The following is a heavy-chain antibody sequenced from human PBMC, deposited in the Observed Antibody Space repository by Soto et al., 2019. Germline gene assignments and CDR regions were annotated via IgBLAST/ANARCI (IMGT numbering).Heavy chain of an antibody. D-gene: IGHD1-1*01. CDR2: INHSGST. V-gene: IGHV4-34*01. CDR3: ASRVQLEPQRWFDP. J-gene: IGHJ5*02. CDR1: GGSFSGYY. Sequence: SETLSLTCDVYGGSFSGYYWSWIRQSPGKGLEWIGEINHSGSTNYNPSLKSRVTISVDTSKNQFSLKLSSVTAADTAVYYCASRVQLEPQRWFDPWGQGTLVTVSS.